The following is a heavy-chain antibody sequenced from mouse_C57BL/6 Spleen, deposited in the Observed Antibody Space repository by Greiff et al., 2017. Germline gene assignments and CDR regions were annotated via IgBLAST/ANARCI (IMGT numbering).Heavy chain of an antibody. D-gene: IGHD2-4*01. CDR3: TTCLGLASFAY. Sequence: VKLLQSGAELVRPGASVKLSCSASGFNIKDDYMHWVKQRPDQGLEWIGWIDPENGDTEYASKFQGKATITADTSSNTAYLQLSSLTSEDTAVYYCTTCLGLASFAYWGQGTLVTVSA. V-gene: IGHV14-4*01. J-gene: IGHJ3*01. CDR1: GFNIKDDY. CDR2: IDPENGDT.